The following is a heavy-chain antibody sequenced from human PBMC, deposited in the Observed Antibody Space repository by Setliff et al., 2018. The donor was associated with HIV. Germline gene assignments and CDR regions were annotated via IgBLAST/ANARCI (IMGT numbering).Heavy chain of an antibody. Sequence: KTSETLFLTCTVSSGSVSRSDYYWGWIRQTPGKGLEWIGSIYWSGLTFYNPSLKSRVTVSVDTSKNQFSLKLGSVTAADTAVYYCARESPSSSWFYFDFWGQGTLVTVSS. D-gene: IGHD6-13*01. V-gene: IGHV4-39*07. CDR2: IYWSGLT. CDR1: SGSVSRSDYY. J-gene: IGHJ4*02. CDR3: ARESPSSSWFYFDF.